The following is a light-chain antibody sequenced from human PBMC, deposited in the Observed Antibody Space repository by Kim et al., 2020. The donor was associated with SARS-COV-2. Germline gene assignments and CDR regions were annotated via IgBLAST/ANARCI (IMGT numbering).Light chain of an antibody. CDR3: QQRGN. CDR2: DAS. CDR1: QSVATY. J-gene: IGKJ5*01. Sequence: ATLSVSPGQGPTRSCRASQSVATYVAWYQQRPGQAPRLLISDASKRATGIPARFRGSGSGTDFTLAIGTLEPEDSAVYYCQQRGNFGQGTRLEIK. V-gene: IGKV3-11*01.